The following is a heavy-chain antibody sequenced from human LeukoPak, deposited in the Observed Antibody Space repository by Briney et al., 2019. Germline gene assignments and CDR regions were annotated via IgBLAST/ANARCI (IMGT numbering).Heavy chain of an antibody. J-gene: IGHJ4*02. V-gene: IGHV4-4*07. CDR1: GGSISSYY. D-gene: IGHD3-10*01. Sequence: SETLSLTCTVSGGSISSYYWSWIRQPAGKGLEWIGRIYTSGNTNYNPSLKSRVTMSVDTSKNQFSLKLSSVTAADTAVYYCARDTGYYYGSGIYLYYFDYWGQGTLVTVSS. CDR2: IYTSGNT. CDR3: ARDTGYYYGSGIYLYYFDY.